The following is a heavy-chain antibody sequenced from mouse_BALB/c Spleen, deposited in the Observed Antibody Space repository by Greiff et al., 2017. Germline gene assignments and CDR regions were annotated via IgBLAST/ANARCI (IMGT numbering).Heavy chain of an antibody. CDR2: IDPETGGT. CDR1: GYTFTDYE. J-gene: IGHJ1*01. Sequence: VQLQQSGAELVRPGASVTLSCKASGYTFTDYEMHWVKQTPVHGLEWIGAIDPETGGTAYNQKFKGKATLTADKSSSTAYMELRSLTSEDSAVYYCTRDYGSSYWYFDVWGAGTTVTVSS. D-gene: IGHD1-1*01. V-gene: IGHV1-15*01. CDR3: TRDYGSSYWYFDV.